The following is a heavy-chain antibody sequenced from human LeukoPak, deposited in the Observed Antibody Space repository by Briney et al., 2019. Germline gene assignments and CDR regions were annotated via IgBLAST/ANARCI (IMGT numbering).Heavy chain of an antibody. CDR1: GSSISSYY. D-gene: IGHD6-13*01. V-gene: IGHV4-59*01. J-gene: IGHJ4*02. CDR3: ARTRSSRGYFDY. Sequence: SETLSLTCTVSGSSISSYYWSWIRQPPGKGLEWIGYIYYSGSTNYNPSLKSRVTISVDTSKNQFSLKLSSVTAADTAVYYCARTRSSRGYFDYWGQGTLVTVSS. CDR2: IYYSGST.